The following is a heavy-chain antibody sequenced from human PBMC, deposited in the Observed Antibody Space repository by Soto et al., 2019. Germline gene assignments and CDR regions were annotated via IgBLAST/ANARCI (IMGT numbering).Heavy chain of an antibody. CDR1: GGSFSTNE. CDR2: IFPNVGTA. Sequence: QVHLEQSGAEVKKPGTSVKVSCKAYGGSFSTNEIDWVRQAPGQGLEWMGRIFPNVGTADYAQKFEGRLSILADESTSTVFMELSRLISADTAVYFCARARYSSRWGTFDRWGQATQVAVSS. V-gene: IGHV1-69*01. D-gene: IGHD6-19*01. J-gene: IGHJ4*02. CDR3: ARARYSSRWGTFDR.